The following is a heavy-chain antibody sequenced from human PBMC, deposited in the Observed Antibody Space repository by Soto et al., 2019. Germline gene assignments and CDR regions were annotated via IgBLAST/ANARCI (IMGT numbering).Heavy chain of an antibody. CDR2: MSGSGGST. CDR1: GFTFISYA. V-gene: IGHV3-23*01. D-gene: IGHD3-10*01. CDR3: AKHYYGSGGYLRAVAAVGYYYGMDV. Sequence: RASLRLSRAASGFTFISYAMSWVRQAPGKGLECASAMSGSGGSTYYADSVKGRFTISRDNSKNTLYLQMNSLRAEDTAVYYCAKHYYGSGGYLRAVAAVGYYYGMDVWGQGTTVTVSS. J-gene: IGHJ6*02.